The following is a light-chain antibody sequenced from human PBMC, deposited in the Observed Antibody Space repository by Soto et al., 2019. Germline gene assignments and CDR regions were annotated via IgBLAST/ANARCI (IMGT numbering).Light chain of an antibody. CDR2: GAS. J-gene: IGKJ3*01. CDR3: QQYGMSFI. Sequence: ENVLTQSPGTLSLSPGDRATLSCRASQSVTSDYLAWYQQKPGQAPRLLIFGASSRATGIPDRFSGSGSGTDFALTISRLEPEDFAVYYCQQYGMSFIFGPGTKVDIK. V-gene: IGKV3-20*01. CDR1: QSVTSDY.